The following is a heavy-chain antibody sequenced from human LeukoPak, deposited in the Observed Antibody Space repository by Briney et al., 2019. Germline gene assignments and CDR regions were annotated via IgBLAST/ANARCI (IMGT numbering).Heavy chain of an antibody. CDR1: GYTFTSYG. Sequence: ASVKVPCKASGYTFTSYGISWVRQAPGQGLEWMGWISAYNGNTNYAQKLQGRVTMTTDTSTSTAYMELRSLRSDDTAVYYCARFGGSYNYDWFDPWGQGTLVTVSS. V-gene: IGHV1-18*01. D-gene: IGHD1-26*01. J-gene: IGHJ5*02. CDR2: ISAYNGNT. CDR3: ARFGGSYNYDWFDP.